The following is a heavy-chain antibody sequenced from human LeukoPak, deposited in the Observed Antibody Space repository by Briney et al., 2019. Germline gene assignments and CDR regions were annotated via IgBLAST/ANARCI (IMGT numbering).Heavy chain of an antibody. V-gene: IGHV3-7*01. D-gene: IGHD7-27*01. J-gene: IGHJ4*02. CDR3: ARTPWGSLDY. Sequence: GGSLRLSCATSGFTFSDHYLDWVRQAPGKGLEWVANIKQDGSEKYYVDSVKGRFTISRDNAKNSLYLQMNSLRAEDTAVYYCARTPWGSLDYWGQGTLVTVSS. CDR1: GFTFSDHY. CDR2: IKQDGSEK.